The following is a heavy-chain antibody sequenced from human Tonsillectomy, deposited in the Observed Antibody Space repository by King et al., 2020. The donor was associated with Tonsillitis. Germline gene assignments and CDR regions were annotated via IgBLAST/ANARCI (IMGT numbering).Heavy chain of an antibody. D-gene: IGHD3-16*01. V-gene: IGHV5-10-1*03. CDR3: ARFGEYLDS. CDR2: IDPGDSYT. CDR1: GYSFTNYW. J-gene: IGHJ4*02. Sequence: QLVQSGAEVKKPGESLRISCKGSGYSFTNYWIHWVRQMPGKGLEWMGRIDPGDSYTRYSPSFQGHVPISADKSITTAYLQWSSLRASDTAMYDCARFGEYLDSWGQGTLVTVSS.